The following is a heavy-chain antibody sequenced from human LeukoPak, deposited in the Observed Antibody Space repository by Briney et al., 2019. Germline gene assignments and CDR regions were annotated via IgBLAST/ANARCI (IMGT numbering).Heavy chain of an antibody. CDR1: GLTFSSYD. D-gene: IGHD5-18*01. V-gene: IGHV3-13*05. CDR3: ASAARGYSYGYGMDV. Sequence: GGSLRLSCAASGLTFSSYDMHWVRQATGKGLECVSAIGTAGDPYYPGSGKGRFTISRENAKNSLYLRMNSLSAGDTAVYSCASAARGYSYGYGMDVWGKGTTVTVSS. J-gene: IGHJ6*04. CDR2: IGTAGDP.